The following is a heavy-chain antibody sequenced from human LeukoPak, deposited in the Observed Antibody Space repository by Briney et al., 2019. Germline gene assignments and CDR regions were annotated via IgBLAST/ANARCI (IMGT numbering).Heavy chain of an antibody. CDR1: GGTFSSYA. CDR2: ISAYNGNT. J-gene: IGHJ4*02. Sequence: ASVKVSCKASGGTFSSYAISWVRQAPGQGLEWMGWISAYNGNTNYAQKLQGRVTMTTDTSTSTAYMELRSLRSDDTAVYYCARDLRRYSSGWYHGYWGQGTLVTVSS. V-gene: IGHV1-18*01. D-gene: IGHD6-19*01. CDR3: ARDLRRYSSGWYHGY.